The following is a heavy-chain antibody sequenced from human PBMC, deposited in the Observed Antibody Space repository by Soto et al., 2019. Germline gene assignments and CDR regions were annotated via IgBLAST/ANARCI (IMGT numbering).Heavy chain of an antibody. CDR3: ARSPTVTTSSWFDP. CDR1: GYTFTSYG. CDR2: ISAYNGNT. D-gene: IGHD4-17*01. J-gene: IGHJ5*02. Sequence: ASVKVSCKASGYTFTSYGISWLRQSPGQGLEWMGWISAYNGNTNYAQKLQGRVTMTTDTSTSTAYMELRSLRSDDTAVYYCARSPTVTTSSWFDPWGQGTLVTVSS. V-gene: IGHV1-18*04.